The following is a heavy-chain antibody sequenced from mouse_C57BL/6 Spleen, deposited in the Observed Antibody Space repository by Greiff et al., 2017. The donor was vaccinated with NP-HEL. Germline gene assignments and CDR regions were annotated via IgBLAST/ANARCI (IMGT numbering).Heavy chain of an antibody. J-gene: IGHJ2*01. CDR3: ARGDDYDPFDY. CDR2: INPSTGGT. D-gene: IGHD2-4*01. V-gene: IGHV1-42*01. CDR1: GYSFTGYY. Sequence: EVQLQQSGPELVKPGASVKISCKASGYSFTGYYMNWVKQSPEKSLEWIGEINPSTGGTTYNQKFKAKATMTVDKSSSTAYMQLKSLTSEDSAVYYCARGDDYDPFDYWGQGTTLTVSS.